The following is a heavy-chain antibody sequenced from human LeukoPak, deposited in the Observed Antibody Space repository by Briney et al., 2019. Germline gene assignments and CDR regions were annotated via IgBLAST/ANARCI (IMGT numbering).Heavy chain of an antibody. J-gene: IGHJ3*01. D-gene: IGHD5-24*01. V-gene: IGHV3-21*01. CDR1: GFTFSNYS. CDR2: ISTISNYI. CDR3: AREERMSTIGGAFDV. Sequence: GGSLRLSCAASGFTFSNYSMNWVRQAPGRGLEWVSSISTISNYIYYADSLKDRFTISRDNAKNSLYLQLNSLRAEDTAVYYCAREERMSTIGGAFDVWGQGTVVTVSS.